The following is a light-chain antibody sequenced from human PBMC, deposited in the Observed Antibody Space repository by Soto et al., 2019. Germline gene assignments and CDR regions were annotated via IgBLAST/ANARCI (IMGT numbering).Light chain of an antibody. Sequence: AIQMTQSPSSLSASVGDRVTITCRASQGIRNDLGWYQQKPGKPPKLLIYGASSLHSGVPSRFSVSGSGTDFTLIISSLQPEDFATYYCLQDYNYPLTFGGGTKVEIK. CDR3: LQDYNYPLT. J-gene: IGKJ4*01. V-gene: IGKV1-6*01. CDR2: GAS. CDR1: QGIRND.